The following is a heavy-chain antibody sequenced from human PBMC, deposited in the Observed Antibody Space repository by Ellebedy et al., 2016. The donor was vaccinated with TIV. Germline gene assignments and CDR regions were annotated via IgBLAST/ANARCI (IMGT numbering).Heavy chain of an antibody. CDR1: GYSFTSYG. J-gene: IGHJ4*02. Sequence: ASVKVSCXASGYSFTSYGISWVRQAPGQGPEWMGWISAYNGNTNYAQKLQGRVTMTTDTPTSTAYMELRSLRSDDTAVYYCAKDGRYCNGASCPDHWGQGTLVTVSS. CDR2: ISAYNGNT. D-gene: IGHD2-15*01. CDR3: AKDGRYCNGASCPDH. V-gene: IGHV1-18*01.